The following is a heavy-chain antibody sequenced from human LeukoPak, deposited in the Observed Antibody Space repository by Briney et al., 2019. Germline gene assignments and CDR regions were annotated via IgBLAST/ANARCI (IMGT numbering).Heavy chain of an antibody. CDR3: AKEGGLLWFGELTY. CDR2: ISGSGGNT. CDR1: GFTFSCYA. J-gene: IGHJ4*02. D-gene: IGHD3-10*01. V-gene: IGHV3-23*01. Sequence: QPGGSLRLSCAASGFTFSCYAMSWVRQAPGKGLEWVSAISGSGGNTYYADSVKGRFTISRDNSKNTLYLQMNSLRAEDTAVYYCAKEGGLLWFGELTYWGQGTLVTVSS.